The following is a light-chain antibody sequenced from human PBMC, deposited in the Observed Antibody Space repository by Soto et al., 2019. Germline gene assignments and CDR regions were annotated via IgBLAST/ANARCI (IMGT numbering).Light chain of an antibody. Sequence: QAVVTQPPSASGSPGQSVTISCTGTSSDVGGYNYVSWYQQHPGKAPKLMIYEVSKRPSGVPDRFSGSKSGNTASLTVSGLQAEDEADYYCSSYGGGNTVVFGGGTKLTVL. J-gene: IGLJ2*01. V-gene: IGLV2-8*01. CDR2: EVS. CDR1: SSDVGGYNY. CDR3: SSYGGGNTVV.